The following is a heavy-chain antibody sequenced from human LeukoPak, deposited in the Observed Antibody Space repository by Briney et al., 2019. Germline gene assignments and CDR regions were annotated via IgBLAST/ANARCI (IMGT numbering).Heavy chain of an antibody. D-gene: IGHD6-13*01. CDR1: GYTFTSYG. Sequence: ASVKVSCKASGYTFTSYGISWVRQAPGQGLEWMGWISAYNGNTYYVQKLHGRVTMTTDTSTSTAYMELRSLRSDDTAVYYCARDDSGYSSSYYGFDYWGQGTLVTVSS. CDR3: ARDDSGYSSSYYGFDY. V-gene: IGHV1-18*01. CDR2: ISAYNGNT. J-gene: IGHJ4*02.